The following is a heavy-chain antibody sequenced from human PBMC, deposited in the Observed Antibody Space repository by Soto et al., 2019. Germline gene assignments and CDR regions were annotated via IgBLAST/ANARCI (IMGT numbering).Heavy chain of an antibody. D-gene: IGHD4-17*01. CDR1: GFTFINYD. CDR3: SKDRDYGHPLPLAH. V-gene: IGHV3-23*01. CDR2: IIGNGDTT. Sequence: VQLLEAGGGLVQPGGSLRLSCAASGFTFINYDMSCVRQATGKGPEWFSAIIGNGDTTYYAASVQGRFTISRDNSKNAMYLQLNSLIAEDTAIDYCSKDRDYGHPLPLAHWGLEALVAVFS. J-gene: IGHJ4*02.